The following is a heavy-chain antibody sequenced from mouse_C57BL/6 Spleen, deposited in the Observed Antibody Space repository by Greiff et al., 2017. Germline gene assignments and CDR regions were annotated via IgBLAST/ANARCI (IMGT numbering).Heavy chain of an antibody. V-gene: IGHV5-4*01. Sequence: EVQGVESGGGLVKPGGSLKLSCAASGFTFSSYAMSWVRQTPEKRLEWVATISDGGSYTYYPDNVKGRFTISRDNAKNNLYLQMSHLKSEDTAMYYCARDYGSSYWYFDGWGTGTTVTVSS. D-gene: IGHD1-1*01. J-gene: IGHJ1*03. CDR2: ISDGGSYT. CDR1: GFTFSSYA. CDR3: ARDYGSSYWYFDG.